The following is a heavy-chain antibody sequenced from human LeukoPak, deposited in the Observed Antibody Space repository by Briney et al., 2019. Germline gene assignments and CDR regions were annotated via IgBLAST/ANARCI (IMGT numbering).Heavy chain of an antibody. Sequence: PGGSLILSCAASGFTFDDYAMHWVRQPPGKGLEWVSGISWNSGSIGYADSVKGRFTISRDNAKNSLYLQMNSLRAEDTALYYCAKDSTRWLQYNAFDIWGQGTMVTVSS. V-gene: IGHV3-9*01. CDR1: GFTFDDYA. CDR2: ISWNSGSI. D-gene: IGHD5-24*01. CDR3: AKDSTRWLQYNAFDI. J-gene: IGHJ3*02.